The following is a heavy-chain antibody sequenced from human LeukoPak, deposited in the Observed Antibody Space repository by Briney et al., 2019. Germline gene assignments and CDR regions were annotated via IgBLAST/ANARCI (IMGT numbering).Heavy chain of an antibody. CDR3: ARAEGLYGSGTNYFDY. J-gene: IGHJ4*02. V-gene: IGHV4-34*01. CDR1: GGSFSGYY. D-gene: IGHD3-10*01. CDR2: INHSGST. Sequence: SETLSLTCAVYGGSFSGYYWSWIRQPPGKGLEWIGEINHSGSTNYNPSLKSRVTISVDTSKNQFSLKLSSVTAADTAVYYCARAEGLYGSGTNYFDYWGQGTLVTVSS.